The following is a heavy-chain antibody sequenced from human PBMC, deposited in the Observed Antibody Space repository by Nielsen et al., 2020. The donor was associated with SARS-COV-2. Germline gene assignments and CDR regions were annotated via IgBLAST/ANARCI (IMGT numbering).Heavy chain of an antibody. V-gene: IGHV1-3*01. CDR2: INAGNGNT. D-gene: IGHD6-19*01. Sequence: ASVNVSCKASGYTFTSYAMHWVRQAPGQRLEWMGWINAGNGNTKYSQKFQGRVTITRDTSASTAYMELSSLRSEDTAVYYCARDRGIAVAGRFDYWGQGTLVTVSS. J-gene: IGHJ4*02. CDR1: GYTFTSYA. CDR3: ARDRGIAVAGRFDY.